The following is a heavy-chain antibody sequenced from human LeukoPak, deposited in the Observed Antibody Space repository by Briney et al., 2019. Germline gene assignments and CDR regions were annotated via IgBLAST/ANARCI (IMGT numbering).Heavy chain of an antibody. CDR1: GFTFRNYN. J-gene: IGHJ4*02. V-gene: IGHV3-30*03. Sequence: GGSLRLSCAASGFTFRNYNMYWVRQAPGKGLEWVAGISYDGSDKYYADSVKGRFTISRDNSKNTLYLQMNSLRAEDTAVYYCARKSSAVAGPFDYWGQGTLVTVSS. D-gene: IGHD6-19*01. CDR2: ISYDGSDK. CDR3: ARKSSAVAGPFDY.